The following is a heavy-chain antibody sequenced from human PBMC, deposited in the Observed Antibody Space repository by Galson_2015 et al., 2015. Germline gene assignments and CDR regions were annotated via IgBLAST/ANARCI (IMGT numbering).Heavy chain of an antibody. V-gene: IGHV1-69*13. J-gene: IGHJ4*02. D-gene: IGHD2-15*01. Sequence: SVKVSFKASGGTFSSYAISWVRQAPGQGLEWMGGIIPIFGTANYAQKFQGRVTITADESTSTAYMELSSLRSEDTAVYYCAREGRYCSGGSCYESPFDYWGQGTLVTVSS. CDR3: AREGRYCSGGSCYESPFDY. CDR1: GGTFSSYA. CDR2: IIPIFGTA.